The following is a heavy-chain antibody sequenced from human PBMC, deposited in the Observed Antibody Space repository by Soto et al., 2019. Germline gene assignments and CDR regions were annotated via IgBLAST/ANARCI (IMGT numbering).Heavy chain of an antibody. CDR2: ISYDGSNK. CDR3: AKGCPNSIRCYYGMDV. J-gene: IGHJ6*02. Sequence: GGSLRLSCAASGFTFSSYGMHWVRQAPGKGLEWVAVISYDGSNKYYADSVKGRFTISRDNSKNTLYLQMNSLRAEDTAVYYCAKGCPNSIRCYYGMDVWGQGTTVTISS. D-gene: IGHD2-21*01. V-gene: IGHV3-30*18. CDR1: GFTFSSYG.